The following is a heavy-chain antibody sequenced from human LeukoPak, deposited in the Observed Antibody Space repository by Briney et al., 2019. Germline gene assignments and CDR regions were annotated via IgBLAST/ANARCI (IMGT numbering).Heavy chain of an antibody. CDR2: INSDGRST. V-gene: IGHV3-74*01. D-gene: IGHD3-22*01. Sequence: GGSLRLSCVASGFTFSRYWMHWVRQAPGKGLVWVSRINSDGRSTNYADSVKGRFSISRDNAENTLYLQMNSLRSEDTALYYCAKARGLIGGTFDIWGQGTMVTVSS. J-gene: IGHJ3*02. CDR3: AKARGLIGGTFDI. CDR1: GFTFSRYW.